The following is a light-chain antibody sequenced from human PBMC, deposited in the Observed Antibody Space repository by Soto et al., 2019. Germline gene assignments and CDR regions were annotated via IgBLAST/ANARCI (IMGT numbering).Light chain of an antibody. V-gene: IGKV3-15*01. J-gene: IGKJ1*01. CDR2: GAS. CDR3: QQYNNWPMWT. Sequence: EIVLTQSPATLSVSPGERVTLSCRASQSIDRNLAWYQQNPGQAPRLLIYGASTRATGMPGRFSGSGSGTEFTLPINSLLYADYAVDYCQQYNNWPMWTFGQGTKVDIK. CDR1: QSIDRN.